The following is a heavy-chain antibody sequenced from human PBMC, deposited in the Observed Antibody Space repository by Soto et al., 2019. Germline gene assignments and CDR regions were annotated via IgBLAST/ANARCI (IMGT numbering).Heavy chain of an antibody. V-gene: IGHV1-3*01. CDR3: ARGIWERSSGWYYFDS. Sequence: QVQLVQSGADVKKPGASVRVSCKASGYTFTNYAVNWVRQAPGQSLEWMGWVNAGNGHTKYSEKFQGKVTITRDASAKTAYMEVSSLRSEDTALYFCARGIWERSSGWYYFDSWGQGTLVTVSS. J-gene: IGHJ4*02. CDR2: VNAGNGHT. CDR1: GYTFTNYA. D-gene: IGHD6-19*01.